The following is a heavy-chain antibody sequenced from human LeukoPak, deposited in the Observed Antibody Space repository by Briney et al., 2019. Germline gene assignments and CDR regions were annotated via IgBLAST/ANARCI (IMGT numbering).Heavy chain of an antibody. J-gene: IGHJ5*02. CDR3: AIGDYGSGSYYSNWFDP. CDR2: INPNSGGT. Sequence: ASVKVSCKASGYTFTGYYMHWVRQAPGQGLEWMGPINPNSGGTNYAQKFQGRVTMTRDTSISTAYMELSRLRSDDTAVYYCAIGDYGSGSYYSNWFDPWGEGALVTVSS. D-gene: IGHD3-10*01. CDR1: GYTFTGYY. V-gene: IGHV1-2*06.